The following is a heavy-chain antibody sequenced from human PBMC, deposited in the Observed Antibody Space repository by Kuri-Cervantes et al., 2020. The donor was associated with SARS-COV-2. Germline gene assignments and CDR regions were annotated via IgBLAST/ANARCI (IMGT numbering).Heavy chain of an antibody. Sequence: GGSLRLSCAASGFTFSNAWMNWVRQAPGKGLVWVSRINPDGSYTNNADPVKGRFTLSRDNAKNMLFLQMNSLRAEDTAVYYCVRDGDHWNFDYWGQGTLVTVSS. J-gene: IGHJ4*02. D-gene: IGHD1-1*01. V-gene: IGHV3-74*01. CDR3: VRDGDHWNFDY. CDR2: INPDGSYT. CDR1: GFTFSNAW.